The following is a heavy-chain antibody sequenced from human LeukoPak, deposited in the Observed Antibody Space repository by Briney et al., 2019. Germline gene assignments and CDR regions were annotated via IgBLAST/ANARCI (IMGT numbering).Heavy chain of an antibody. CDR3: ARRGVRYFDWPYFDY. Sequence: GESLKISCKGSGYSFTSYWIGWVRQMPGKGLEWMGIIYPGGSDTRYSPSFQGQVTISADKSISTAYLQWSSLKASDTAMYYCARRGVRYFDWPYFDYWGQGTLVTVSS. V-gene: IGHV5-51*01. CDR2: IYPGGSDT. J-gene: IGHJ4*02. CDR1: GYSFTSYW. D-gene: IGHD3-9*01.